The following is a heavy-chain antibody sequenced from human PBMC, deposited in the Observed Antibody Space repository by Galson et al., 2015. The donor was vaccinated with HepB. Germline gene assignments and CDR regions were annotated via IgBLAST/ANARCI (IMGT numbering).Heavy chain of an antibody. Sequence: SLRLSCAASGFTFSNAWMNWVRQAPGKGLEWVGRIKSKTDGGTTDYAAPVKGRFTISRDDSKNTLYLQMNSLKTEDTAVYYCTTEETSYYYYYYMDVWGKGTTVTVSS. CDR1: GFTFSNAW. CDR3: TTEETSYYYYYYMDV. V-gene: IGHV3-15*07. J-gene: IGHJ6*03. CDR2: IKSKTDGGTT.